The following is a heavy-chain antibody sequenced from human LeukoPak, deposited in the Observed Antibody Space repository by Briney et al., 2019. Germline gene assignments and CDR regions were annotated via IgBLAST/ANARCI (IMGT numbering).Heavy chain of an antibody. CDR3: ARDRGYSYGFYDY. J-gene: IGHJ4*02. CDR1: GGSISSYY. Sequence: PSETLSLTCTVSGGSISSYYWTWIRQPPGKGLEWIGYISYSGSTNYNPSLKSRITISIDTSKSQFSLKVSSVTAADTAVYYCARDRGYSYGFYDYWGQGTLVTVSS. D-gene: IGHD5-18*01. CDR2: ISYSGST. V-gene: IGHV4-59*01.